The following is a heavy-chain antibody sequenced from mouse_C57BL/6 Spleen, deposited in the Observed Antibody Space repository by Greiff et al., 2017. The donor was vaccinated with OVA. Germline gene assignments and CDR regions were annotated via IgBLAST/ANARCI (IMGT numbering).Heavy chain of an antibody. V-gene: IGHV1-61*01. CDR3: ASSGPGTRFAY. D-gene: IGHD3-3*01. CDR1: GYTFTSYW. CDR2: IYPSDSET. J-gene: IGHJ3*01. Sequence: QVQLQQPGAELVRPGSSVKLSCKASGYTFTSYWMDWVKQRPGQGLEWIGNIYPSDSETHYNQKFKDKATLTVDKSSSTAYMQLSSLTSEDSAVYYCASSGPGTRFAYWGQGTLGTVSA.